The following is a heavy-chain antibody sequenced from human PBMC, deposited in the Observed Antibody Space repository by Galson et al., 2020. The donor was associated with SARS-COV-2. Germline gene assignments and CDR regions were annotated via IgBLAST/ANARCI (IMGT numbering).Heavy chain of an antibody. J-gene: IGHJ4*02. V-gene: IGHV3-9*01. Sequence: GGSLRLSCAASGFTFDDYAMHWVRQAPGKGLEWVSGISWNSGSTGYADSVKGRFTISRDNAKNSLYLQMNSLGAEDTALYYCAKELRSSWDPVYFDYWGQGTLVTVSS. D-gene: IGHD6-13*01. CDR1: GFTFDDYA. CDR3: AKELRSSWDPVYFDY. CDR2: ISWNSGST.